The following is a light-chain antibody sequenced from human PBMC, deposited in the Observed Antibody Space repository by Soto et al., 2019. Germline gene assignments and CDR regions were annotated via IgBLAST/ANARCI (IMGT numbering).Light chain of an antibody. Sequence: EIELTQSPGTLSLSPGERATLSCRASQSVGSSYLAWYQQKPGQAPRLLIYGASSRATRIPDRFSGSGSGTDFALTISRLDPEDFAVYYCQQYGTSPITFGQGTRLEIK. CDR1: QSVGSSY. V-gene: IGKV3-20*01. CDR3: QQYGTSPIT. CDR2: GAS. J-gene: IGKJ5*01.